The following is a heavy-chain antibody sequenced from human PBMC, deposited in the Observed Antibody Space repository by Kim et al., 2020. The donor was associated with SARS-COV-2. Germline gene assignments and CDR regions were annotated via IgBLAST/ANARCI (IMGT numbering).Heavy chain of an antibody. CDR2: IYWDDDK. J-gene: IGHJ5*02. CDR1: GFSLSTSGVG. D-gene: IGHD3-10*01. Sequence: SGPTLVNPTQTLTLTCTFSGFSLSTSGVGVGWIRQPPGKALEWLALIYWDDDKRYSPSLKSRLTITKDTSKNQVGLTMTNMDPVDTATYYCAHRRVEEDYYGSGGYSSGWFDPWGQGTLVTVSS. V-gene: IGHV2-5*02. CDR3: AHRRVEEDYYGSGGYSSGWFDP.